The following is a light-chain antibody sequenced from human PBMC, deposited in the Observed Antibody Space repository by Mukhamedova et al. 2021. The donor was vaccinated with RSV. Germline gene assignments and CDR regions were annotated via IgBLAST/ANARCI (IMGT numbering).Light chain of an antibody. J-gene: IGLJ2*01. V-gene: IGLV1-51*01. CDR1: NSNIGNNY. CDR3: ATGDNSLTVVI. CDR2: DNN. Sequence: VTISCSGTNSNIGNNYVSWYQHLPGAAPKLLIYDNNKRPSGIPGRFSGSKSGTSATLGITGLQTGDEADYYCATGDNSLTVVIFGG.